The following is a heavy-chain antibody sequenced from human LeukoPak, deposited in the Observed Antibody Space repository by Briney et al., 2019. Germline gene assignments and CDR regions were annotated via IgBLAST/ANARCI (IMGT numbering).Heavy chain of an antibody. CDR2: IHKAGSES. J-gene: IGHJ4*02. CDR3: ARVGAWELQRVFEY. Sequence: GGSLTLSCAAPGFTFTNYWMTWVRQVPGKGLEWVANIHKAGSESYYVDSVKGRFAISRDNAKNSLYLQLSSLRVEDTAVYYCARVGAWELQRVFEYWGQGTLVTVSS. V-gene: IGHV3-7*01. CDR1: GFTFTNYW. D-gene: IGHD1-26*01.